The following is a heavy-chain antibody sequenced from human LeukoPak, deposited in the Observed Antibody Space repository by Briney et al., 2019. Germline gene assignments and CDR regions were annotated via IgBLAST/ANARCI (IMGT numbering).Heavy chain of an antibody. J-gene: IGHJ5*02. CDR1: GGSISSSSYY. Sequence: PSETLSLTCTVSGGSISSSSYYWGWIRQPPGKGLEWIGSIYYSGSTYYNPSLKSRVTISVDTSKNQFSLKLSSVTAADTAVYYCARYARRYWFDPWGQGTLVTVSS. CDR2: IYYSGST. V-gene: IGHV4-39*01. CDR3: ARYARRYWFDP. D-gene: IGHD2-2*01.